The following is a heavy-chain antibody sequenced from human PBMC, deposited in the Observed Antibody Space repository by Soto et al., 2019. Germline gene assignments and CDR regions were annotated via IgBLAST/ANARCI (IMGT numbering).Heavy chain of an antibody. CDR3: ATLNSFGSDY. V-gene: IGHV3-74*01. J-gene: IGHJ4*02. CDR2: IYSDGSGT. Sequence: GGSLRLSCAVSGFTFSNFWMHWVRQAPGKGLVWVSRIYSDGSGTAYADSVKGRFTISRDNAKSTLYLQMNSLRAEDTAVYYCATLNSFGSDYWGRGTLVAVSS. D-gene: IGHD5-18*01. CDR1: GFTFSNFW.